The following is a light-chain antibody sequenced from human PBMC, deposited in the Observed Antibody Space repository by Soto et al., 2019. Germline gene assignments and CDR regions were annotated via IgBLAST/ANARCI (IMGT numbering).Light chain of an antibody. Sequence: QSALTQPASVSGSPGQSITISCTGTSSDVGGYDYVSWYQHHPGNAPKLMIYDVSNRPSGVSNLFAGSKSGNTASLTISGRPEDDEADYCCSSDTSISPQVFGTGTKLTVL. CDR1: SSDVGGYDY. V-gene: IGLV2-14*03. CDR2: DVS. CDR3: SSDTSISPQV. J-gene: IGLJ1*01.